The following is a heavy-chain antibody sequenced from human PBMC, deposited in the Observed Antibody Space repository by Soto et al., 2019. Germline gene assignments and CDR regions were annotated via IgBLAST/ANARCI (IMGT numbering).Heavy chain of an antibody. CDR1: GFTFSSYG. D-gene: IGHD1-26*01. CDR3: ARDLVVGATAHYFDY. Sequence: PGGSLRLSCAASGFTFSSYGMHWVRQAPGKGLEWVAVIWYDGSNKYYADSVKGRFTISRDNSKNTLYLQMNSLRAEDTAVYYCARDLVVGATAHYFDYCGQGTLVTVSS. CDR2: IWYDGSNK. V-gene: IGHV3-33*01. J-gene: IGHJ4*02.